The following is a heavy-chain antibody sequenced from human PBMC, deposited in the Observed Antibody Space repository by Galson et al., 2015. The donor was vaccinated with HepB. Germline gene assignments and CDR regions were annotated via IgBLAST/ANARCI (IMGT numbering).Heavy chain of an antibody. CDR3: ARDNYGMDV. V-gene: IGHV3-33*01. CDR1: GFTFSNYG. Sequence: SLRLSCAASGFTFSNYGMHWVRQAPGKGLEWVAVIWYDGSNKYYADSVKGRFTISRDNSKNTLYLQMNSLRAEDTAVYYCARDNYGMDVWGQGTTVTVSS. J-gene: IGHJ6*02. CDR2: IWYDGSNK.